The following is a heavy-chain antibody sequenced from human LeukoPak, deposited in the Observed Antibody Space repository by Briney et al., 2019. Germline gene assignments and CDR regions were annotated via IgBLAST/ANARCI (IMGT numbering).Heavy chain of an antibody. V-gene: IGHV1-2*02. D-gene: IGHD3-9*01. CDR3: ARAATNVLRYFDWLSQFDY. J-gene: IGHJ4*02. Sequence: ASVKVSRKASGYTFIGYYMHWVRQAPGQGLEWMGWINPNSGGTNYAQKFQGRVTMTRDTSISTAYMELSRLRSDDTAVYYCARAATNVLRYFDWLSQFDYWGQGTLVTVSS. CDR1: GYTFIGYY. CDR2: INPNSGGT.